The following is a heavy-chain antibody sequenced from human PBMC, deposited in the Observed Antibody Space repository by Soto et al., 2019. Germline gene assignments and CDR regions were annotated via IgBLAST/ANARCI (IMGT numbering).Heavy chain of an antibody. D-gene: IGHD2-8*02. V-gene: IGHV4-34*01. CDR3: ARDKITGLFDY. CDR1: GGSFSGYY. J-gene: IGHJ4*02. Sequence: SETLSLTCAVYGGSFSGYYWTWFRQPPGTGLEWIGEINHSGSTNYNPSLKSRVTISVDTSKNQFSLKLTSVTAADTAVYYCARDKITGLFDYWGQGTLVTVS. CDR2: INHSGST.